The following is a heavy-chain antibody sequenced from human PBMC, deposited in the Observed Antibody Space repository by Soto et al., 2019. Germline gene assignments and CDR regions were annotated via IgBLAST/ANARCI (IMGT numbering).Heavy chain of an antibody. CDR1: GYTFPSYG. D-gene: IGHD3-3*01. CDR3: ERDFTNFGAAPGY. CDR2: ISAYDGNT. J-gene: IGHJ4*02. Sequence: VEVSCKAPGYTFPSYGLTWVRQDPGQGLEWMGWISAYDGNTNYAQKFQGRVTMTTDTSTSTAYMDLRSLRSDDTALYYCERDFTNFGAAPGYWGQGTLVTVSS. V-gene: IGHV1-18*01.